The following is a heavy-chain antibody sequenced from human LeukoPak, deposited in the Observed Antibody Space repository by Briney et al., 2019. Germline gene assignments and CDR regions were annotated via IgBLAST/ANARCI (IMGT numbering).Heavy chain of an antibody. Sequence: PGGSLRLSCAASGFTFSHYNMNWVRQAPGKGLEWVSYISTSSSPIYYADSVKGRFAISRDNAKNSLYLQMNSLRDEDTAVYYCAKDMVRGVTGGYYFDYWGQGTLVTVSS. CDR2: ISTSSSPI. D-gene: IGHD3-10*01. J-gene: IGHJ4*02. CDR3: AKDMVRGVTGGYYFDY. CDR1: GFTFSHYN. V-gene: IGHV3-48*02.